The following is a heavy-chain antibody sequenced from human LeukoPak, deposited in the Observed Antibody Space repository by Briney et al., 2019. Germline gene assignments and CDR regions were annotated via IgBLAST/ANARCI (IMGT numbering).Heavy chain of an antibody. CDR2: IRADGATT. D-gene: IGHD1-26*01. Sequence: SGGSLRLSCAASGFTFGGYDMHWVRQAPGKGLEWVSLIRADGATTRYTDSVKGRFTISRDNSKGSLYLQMNSLRTEDTALYYCARDNTGSYEYWGQGTLVTVSP. J-gene: IGHJ4*02. CDR1: GFTFGGYD. V-gene: IGHV3-43*02. CDR3: ARDNTGSYEY.